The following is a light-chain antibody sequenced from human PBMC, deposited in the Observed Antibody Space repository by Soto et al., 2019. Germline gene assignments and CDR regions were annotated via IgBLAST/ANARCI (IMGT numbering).Light chain of an antibody. CDR2: EVS. V-gene: IGLV2-14*01. Sequence: SALTQPACVSGSSGQSLTISCTGTSSDVGGYNYVSWYQQHPGKAPKLMIYEVSNRPSGVSNRFSGSKSGNTASLTISGLQAEDEADYYCSSYTSSSTLGVFGTGTKVTVL. J-gene: IGLJ1*01. CDR3: SSYTSSSTLGV. CDR1: SSDVGGYNY.